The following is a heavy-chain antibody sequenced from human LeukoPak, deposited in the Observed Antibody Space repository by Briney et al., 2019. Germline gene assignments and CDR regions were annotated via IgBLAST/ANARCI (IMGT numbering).Heavy chain of an antibody. J-gene: IGHJ4*02. Sequence: GGSLRLSCAASGFTFSSYAMSWVSQAPGKGLEWVSAISGSGGSTYYADSVKGRFTISRDNSKNTLYLQMNSLRAEDTAVYYCAKDRSLVVVIAILFDYWGQGTLVTVSS. CDR2: ISGSGGST. V-gene: IGHV3-23*01. CDR1: GFTFSSYA. CDR3: AKDRSLVVVIAILFDY. D-gene: IGHD2-21*01.